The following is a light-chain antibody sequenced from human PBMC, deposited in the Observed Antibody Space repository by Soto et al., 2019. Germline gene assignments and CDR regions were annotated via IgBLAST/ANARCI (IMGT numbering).Light chain of an antibody. CDR1: QSVSSSL. CDR3: HQYGNSPT. V-gene: IGKV3-20*01. J-gene: IGKJ1*01. Sequence: EIVLTQSPGTLSLSPGEGATLSCRASQSVSSSLLAWFQQKPGQAPRLLIHDVSSRATGIPDRFSGSGSGTDFTLSISRLEPEDFAVYYCHQYGNSPTFGQGTKVEIK. CDR2: DVS.